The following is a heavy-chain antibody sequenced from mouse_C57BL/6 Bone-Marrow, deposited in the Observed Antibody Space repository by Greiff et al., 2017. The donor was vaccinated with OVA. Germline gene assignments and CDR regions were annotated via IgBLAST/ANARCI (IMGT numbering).Heavy chain of an antibody. J-gene: IGHJ3*01. V-gene: IGHV1-53*01. D-gene: IGHD2-3*01. Sequence: VQLQQPGTELVKPGASVKLSCKASGYTFTSYWMHWVKQRPGQGLEWIGNINPSNGGTNYNEKFKSKATMTVDKSSSTAYMQLSSLTSEDSAVYYGAREEWLLPPSWFAYWGQGTLVTVSA. CDR3: AREEWLLPPSWFAY. CDR1: GYTFTSYW. CDR2: INPSNGGT.